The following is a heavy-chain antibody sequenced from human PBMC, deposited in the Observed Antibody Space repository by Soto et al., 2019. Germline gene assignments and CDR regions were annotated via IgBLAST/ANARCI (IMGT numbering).Heavy chain of an antibody. Sequence: PSETLSLTCAVYGGSLSGYYWSWIRQPPGKELEWIGEIDHSGTTNYNPSLKSRVTTSVDTSKNQLSLKLNSVTAADTAVYYCARDLVSAVAVANYYYYGMDVWGQGTTVTVSS. V-gene: IGHV4-34*01. CDR1: GGSLSGYY. CDR2: IDHSGTT. CDR3: ARDLVSAVAVANYYYYGMDV. J-gene: IGHJ6*02. D-gene: IGHD6-19*01.